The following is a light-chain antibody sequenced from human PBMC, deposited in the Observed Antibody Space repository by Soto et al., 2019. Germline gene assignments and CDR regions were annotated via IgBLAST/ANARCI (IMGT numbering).Light chain of an antibody. CDR1: QSVTSTY. CDR3: QQYGSSLPWT. V-gene: IGKV3-20*01. J-gene: IGKJ1*01. Sequence: VLTQSPGTPSLSPGERATLSCRASQSVTSTYLAWYQQKPGQAPRLLIYGASSRATGVPDRFSGSGSGTDFTLTISRLEPEDFAVYYCQQYGSSLPWTFGQGTKVDI. CDR2: GAS.